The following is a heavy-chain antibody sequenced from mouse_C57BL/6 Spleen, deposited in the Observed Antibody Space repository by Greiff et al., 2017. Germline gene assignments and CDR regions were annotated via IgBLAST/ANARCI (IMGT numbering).Heavy chain of an antibody. Sequence: EVQLQQSGPELVKPGASVKISCKASGYTFTDYYMNWVKQSHGKSLEWIGDINPNNGGTSYNQKFKGKATLTVDKSSSTAYMELRSLTSEDSAVYYCARWTYYSNGDYWGQGTTLTVSS. CDR2: INPNNGGT. CDR3: ARWTYYSNGDY. V-gene: IGHV1-26*01. J-gene: IGHJ2*01. CDR1: GYTFTDYY. D-gene: IGHD2-5*01.